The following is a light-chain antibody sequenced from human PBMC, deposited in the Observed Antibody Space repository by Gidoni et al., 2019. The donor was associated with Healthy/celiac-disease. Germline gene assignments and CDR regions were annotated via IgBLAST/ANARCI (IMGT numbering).Light chain of an antibody. V-gene: IGKV3-15*01. CDR1: QSVSSN. J-gene: IGKJ1*01. CDR2: GAS. Sequence: ELVMTQSPATLSVSPRERATLSCRASQSVSSNLAWYQQKPGQDPRLLIYGASTRATGIPARFSGSGSGTEFTLTINKLQSEDFAVYYWQQYNNWPTFGQGTKVEIK. CDR3: QQYNNWPT.